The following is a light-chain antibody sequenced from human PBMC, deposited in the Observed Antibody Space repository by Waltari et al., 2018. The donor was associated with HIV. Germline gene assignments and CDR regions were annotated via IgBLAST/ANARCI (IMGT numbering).Light chain of an antibody. CDR3: CSYTSSTTRV. V-gene: IGLV2-14*03. Sequence: QSALTQPASVSGSPGQSITISCTGTSSDVGAYNYVSWYQQHPGKAPKLIIYDVSSRPSGVSNRFSGSKSGNTASLTISGLLADDEADYYCCSYTSSTTRVFGGGTELTV. CDR1: SSDVGAYNY. CDR2: DVS. J-gene: IGLJ2*01.